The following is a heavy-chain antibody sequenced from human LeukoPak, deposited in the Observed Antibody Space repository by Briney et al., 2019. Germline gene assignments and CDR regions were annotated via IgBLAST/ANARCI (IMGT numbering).Heavy chain of an antibody. Sequence: GGSLRLSCAASEFTFTSYELNWVRQAPGKGLEWVANIKEDGSEKYYVDSVRGRFTISRDNAKNSLYLQMNSLRAEDTAVYYCAKSGSGWTGFFDYWGQGTLVTVSS. D-gene: IGHD6-19*01. V-gene: IGHV3-7*05. J-gene: IGHJ4*02. CDR1: EFTFTSYE. CDR3: AKSGSGWTGFFDY. CDR2: IKEDGSEK.